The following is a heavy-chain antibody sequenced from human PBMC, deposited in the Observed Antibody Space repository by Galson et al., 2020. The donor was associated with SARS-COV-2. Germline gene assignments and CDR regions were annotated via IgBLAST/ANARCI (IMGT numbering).Heavy chain of an antibody. V-gene: IGHV3-21*01. CDR2: ISTSSSYT. J-gene: IGHJ6*02. D-gene: IGHD5-18*01. CDR3: ARDEGIRGYNYGRLYYGVDV. CDR1: GFPFSTYS. Sequence: NSGGSLRLSCAASGFPFSTYSMNWVRLAPGKGLEWVSSISTSSSYTYYVDSVTGRFSISRDNPRNSLYLQMNSLRAEDTAVYYCARDEGIRGYNYGRLYYGVDVWGQGTTVTGAS.